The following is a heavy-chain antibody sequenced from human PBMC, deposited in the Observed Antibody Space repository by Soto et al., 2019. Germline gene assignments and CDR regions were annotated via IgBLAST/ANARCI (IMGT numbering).Heavy chain of an antibody. J-gene: IGHJ6*02. Sequence: GGSLRLSCAASGFTVSSNYMSWVRQAPGKGLEWVSVIYSGGSTYYADSVKGRFPISRDNSKNTLYLQMNSLRAEDTAVYYCARADYYYGMDVWGQGTTVTVSS. CDR1: GFTVSSNY. V-gene: IGHV3-53*01. CDR3: ARADYYYGMDV. CDR2: IYSGGST.